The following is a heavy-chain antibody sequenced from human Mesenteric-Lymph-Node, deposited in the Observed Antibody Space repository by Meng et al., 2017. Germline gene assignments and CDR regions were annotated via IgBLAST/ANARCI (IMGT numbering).Heavy chain of an antibody. D-gene: IGHD6-13*01. CDR1: VFTFSSYA. Sequence: EVQLLESRGGFVQPGGSLRLSCAASVFTFSSYAMSWVRPSSGKGLEWVSGISGSGGNTYYADSVKGRFTVSRDNSKNTLYLQMNSLRAEDTAVYYCAKTAKYSSNWYDYWGQGNLVTVSS. V-gene: IGHV3-23*01. J-gene: IGHJ4*02. CDR2: ISGSGGNT. CDR3: AKTAKYSSNWYDY.